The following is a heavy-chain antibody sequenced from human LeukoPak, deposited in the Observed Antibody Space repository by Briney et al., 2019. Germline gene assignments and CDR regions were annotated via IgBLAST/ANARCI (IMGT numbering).Heavy chain of an antibody. CDR3: ARERGYCSGSACYGSDY. Sequence: ASVKVSCKASGYTFTTFYIHWVRQAPGQGLEWMGKVNPTSGISTYVQEFQGRVTMTRDTSTSTVYMELSSLRSDDAAVYFCARERGYCSGSACYGSDYWGQGTLVTVSS. CDR1: GYTFTTFY. CDR2: VNPTSGIS. J-gene: IGHJ4*02. V-gene: IGHV1-46*01. D-gene: IGHD2-2*01.